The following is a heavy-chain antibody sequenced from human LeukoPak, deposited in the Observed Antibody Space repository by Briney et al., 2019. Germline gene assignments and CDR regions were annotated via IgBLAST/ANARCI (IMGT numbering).Heavy chain of an antibody. Sequence: GASVKVSCKASGYDSSSHGISWVRQAPGQGLQWMGWVSVYNGKTKYGPLQGRVTMTTDTSTHTAYMQLRGLTSDDTAIYYCARHMTTVVTSLDYWGQGTLVTVSS. J-gene: IGHJ4*02. V-gene: IGHV1-18*01. CDR1: GYDSSSHG. D-gene: IGHD4-23*01. CDR2: VSVYNGKT. CDR3: ARHMTTVVTSLDY.